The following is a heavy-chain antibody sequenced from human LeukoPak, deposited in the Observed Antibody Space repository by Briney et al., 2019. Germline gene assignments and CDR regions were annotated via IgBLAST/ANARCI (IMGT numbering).Heavy chain of an antibody. CDR2: IYHSGST. D-gene: IGHD1-1*01. CDR3: VRDRELAY. V-gene: IGHV4-30-2*01. CDR1: GGSISSGGYY. Sequence: SETLSLACTVSGGSISSGGYYWSWIRQPPGKGLEWIGYIYHSGSTYYNPSLKSRVTISVDTSKNQFSLKLSSVTAADTAVYYCVRDRELAYWGQGILVTVSS. J-gene: IGHJ4*02.